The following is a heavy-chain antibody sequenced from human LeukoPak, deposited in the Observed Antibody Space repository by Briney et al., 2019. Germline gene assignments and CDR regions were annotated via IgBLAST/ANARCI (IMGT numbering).Heavy chain of an antibody. D-gene: IGHD6-13*01. J-gene: IGHJ4*02. CDR1: GGSISSYY. CDR2: IYTSGST. V-gene: IGHV4-59*08. CDR3: ARHDYSSSWYVVY. Sequence: SETLSLTCTVSGGSISSYYWSWIRQPPGKGLEWIGYIYTSGSTNYNPSLKSRVTISVDTSKNQFSLKLSSVTAADTAVYYCARHDYSSSWYVVYWGQGTLVTVSS.